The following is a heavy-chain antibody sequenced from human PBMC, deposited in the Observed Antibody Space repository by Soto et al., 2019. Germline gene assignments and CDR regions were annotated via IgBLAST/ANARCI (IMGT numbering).Heavy chain of an antibody. V-gene: IGHV3-21*04. CDR2: ISSTTNYI. J-gene: IGHJ4*02. Sequence: PGGSLRLSCAASGFTFTRYSMNWVRQAPGKGLEWVSSISSTTNYIYYADSVKGRFTISRDNSKNTLYLQMNSLRAEDTAVYYCAKVRWDSSSWHRSGFDYWGQGTLVTVSS. D-gene: IGHD6-13*01. CDR1: GFTFTRYS. CDR3: AKVRWDSSSWHRSGFDY.